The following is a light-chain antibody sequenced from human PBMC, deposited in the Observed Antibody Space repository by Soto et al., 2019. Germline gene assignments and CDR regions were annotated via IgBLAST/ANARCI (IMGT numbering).Light chain of an antibody. Sequence: DIQMTQSPSSLSASVGDRATITCQASQDINNFVNWYQQKPGKAPKLLIYDASTLKTGVPSRFSGSGSGTDFRFTISSLQPEDFATYYCQQSDDLPTFGQGTRLEIK. J-gene: IGKJ5*01. V-gene: IGKV1-33*01. CDR2: DAS. CDR3: QQSDDLPT. CDR1: QDINNF.